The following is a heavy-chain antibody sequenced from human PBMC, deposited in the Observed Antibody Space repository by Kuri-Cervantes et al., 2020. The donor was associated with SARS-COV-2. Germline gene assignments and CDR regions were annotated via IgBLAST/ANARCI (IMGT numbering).Heavy chain of an antibody. CDR3: ARDRWELHDY. V-gene: IGHV4-61*02. D-gene: IGHD1-26*01. CDR1: GGSISSSSYY. J-gene: IGHJ4*02. Sequence: LRLSCTVSGGSISSSSYYWSWIRQPAGKGLEWIGRIYTSGSTNYNPSLKSRVTISVDTSKNQFSLKLSSVTAADTAVYYCARDRWELHDYWGQGTLVTVSS. CDR2: IYTSGST.